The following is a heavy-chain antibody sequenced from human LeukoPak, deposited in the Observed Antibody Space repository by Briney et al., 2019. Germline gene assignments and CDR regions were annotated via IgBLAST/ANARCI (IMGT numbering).Heavy chain of an antibody. CDR1: GGTFSSYA. CDR2: IIPIFGTA. J-gene: IGHJ4*02. V-gene: IGHV1-69*01. D-gene: IGHD1-26*01. Sequence: SVKVSCKASGGTFSSYAISWVRQAPGQGLEWMGGIIPIFGTANYAQKFQGRVTITADESTSTAYMELSSLRPEDTAVYYCAREDPLVGAFDYWGQGTLVTVSS. CDR3: AREDPLVGAFDY.